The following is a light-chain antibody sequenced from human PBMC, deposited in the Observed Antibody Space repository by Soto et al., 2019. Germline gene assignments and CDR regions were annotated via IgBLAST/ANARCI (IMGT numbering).Light chain of an antibody. CDR2: DVS. CDR1: QSINSW. CDR3: QQYISYPWT. V-gene: IGKV1-5*01. J-gene: IGKJ1*01. Sequence: DIQMTQSPSTLSASVADRVTITCRASQSINSWLAWYQQKPRRAPRLLIHDVSSLESRIPSRLSGSGSGREFTLTISSLQPDDIATYYCQQYISYPWTFGQGTKVDIK.